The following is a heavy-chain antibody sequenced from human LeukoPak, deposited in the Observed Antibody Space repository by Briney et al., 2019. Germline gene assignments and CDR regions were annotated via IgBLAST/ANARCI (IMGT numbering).Heavy chain of an antibody. D-gene: IGHD1-26*01. CDR3: ARQKERSGSYYFDY. V-gene: IGHV4-34*12. J-gene: IGHJ4*02. CDR2: VLHSGST. Sequence: KPSETLSLTCAVYGGSFSDYYWSWIRQPPGKGLTWIGEVLHSGSTNYNPSLKSRITISVDTSKNQFSLKLSSVTAADTAVYYCARQKERSGSYYFDYWGQGTLVTVSS. CDR1: GGSFSDYY.